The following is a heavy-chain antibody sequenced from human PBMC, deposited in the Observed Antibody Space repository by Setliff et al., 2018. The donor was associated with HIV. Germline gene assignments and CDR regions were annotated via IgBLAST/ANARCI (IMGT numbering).Heavy chain of an antibody. CDR2: ITYSGSA. J-gene: IGHJ4*02. CDR1: GGSISSDDYY. V-gene: IGHV4-30-4*08. D-gene: IGHD1-26*01. CDR3: ARHRDGGTYPLDY. Sequence: SETLSLTCTVSGGSISSDDYYWNWIRQPPGKGLEWIGYITYSGSAYYNPSLKSRVTISIDTSNNQISLRLSSVTAADTAVYYCARHRDGGTYPLDYWGQGTLVTVSS.